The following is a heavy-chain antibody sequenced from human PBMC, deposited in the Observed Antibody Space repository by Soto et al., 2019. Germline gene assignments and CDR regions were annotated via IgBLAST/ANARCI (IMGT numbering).Heavy chain of an antibody. J-gene: IGHJ6*02. V-gene: IGHV1-69*12. CDR2: IIPVFGTV. CDR1: GGTVSSYA. Sequence: QVQLVQSGAEVKKPGSLVKVSCKASGGTVSSYAISWVRQAPGQGLEWMGGIIPVFGTVNYAQKLQGRVTITADESTSTAYMELSSLRSEDTAVYYCARGYCSGGSCFKYNYHGMDVWGQGTTVTVSS. D-gene: IGHD2-15*01. CDR3: ARGYCSGGSCFKYNYHGMDV.